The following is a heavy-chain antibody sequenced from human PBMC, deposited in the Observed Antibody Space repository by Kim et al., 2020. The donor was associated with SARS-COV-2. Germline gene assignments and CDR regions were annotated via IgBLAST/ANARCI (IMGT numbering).Heavy chain of an antibody. CDR2: IYYSGST. J-gene: IGHJ6*02. V-gene: IGHV4-59*08. CDR3: ARRSDETEAYYYGMDV. CDR1: GGSISSYY. Sequence: SETLSLTCTVSGGSISSYYWSWIRQPPGKGLEWIGYIYYSGSTNYNPSLKSRVTISVDTSKNQFSLKLSSVTAADTAVYYCARRSDETEAYYYGMDVWGQGTTVTVSS. D-gene: IGHD6-6*01.